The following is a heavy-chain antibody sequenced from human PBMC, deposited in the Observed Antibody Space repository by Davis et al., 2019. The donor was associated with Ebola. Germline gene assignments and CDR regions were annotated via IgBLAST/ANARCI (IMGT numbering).Heavy chain of an antibody. J-gene: IGHJ6*04. CDR3: ARDPLTYCSGGSCYYYYGMDV. CDR1: GFMFSSYA. CDR2: ITNNGGST. Sequence: GESLKISCSVSGFMFSSYAMHWVRQAPGKGLQYVSGITNNGGSTYYADSVKGRFIISRDNAKNSLYLQMNSLRDEDTAVYYCARDPLTYCSGGSCYYYYGMDVWGKGTTVTVSS. D-gene: IGHD2-15*01. V-gene: IGHV3-64*04.